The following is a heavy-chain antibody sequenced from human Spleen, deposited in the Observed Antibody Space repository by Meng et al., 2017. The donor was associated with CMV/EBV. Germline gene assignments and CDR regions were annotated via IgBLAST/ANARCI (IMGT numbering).Heavy chain of an antibody. CDR1: GGTFSSYD. CDR3: ARGGLTIFGRPYDP. V-gene: IGHV1-69*10. CDR2: IIPILRIA. D-gene: IGHD3-3*01. Sequence: SGGTFSSYDISWVRQAPGQGLEWMGGIIPILRIANYAQKFQGRVTITADKSTTTAYMELSSLRSEDTAVYYCARGGLTIFGRPYDPWGQGTLVTVSS. J-gene: IGHJ5*02.